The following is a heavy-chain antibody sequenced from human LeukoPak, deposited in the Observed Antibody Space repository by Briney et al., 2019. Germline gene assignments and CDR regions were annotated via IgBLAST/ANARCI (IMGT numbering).Heavy chain of an antibody. CDR1: GGSFSGYY. Sequence: PSETLSLTCAVYGGSFSGYYWSWIRQPPGKGLEWIGEINHSGSTNYNPSLKSGVTISVDTSKNQFSLKLSSVTAADTAVYYCAREVVVAATYDYWGQGTLVTVSS. D-gene: IGHD2-15*01. CDR2: INHSGST. V-gene: IGHV4-34*01. CDR3: AREVVVAATYDY. J-gene: IGHJ4*02.